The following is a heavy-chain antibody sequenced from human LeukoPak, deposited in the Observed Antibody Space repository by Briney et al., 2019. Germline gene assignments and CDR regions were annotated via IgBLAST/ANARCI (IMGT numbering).Heavy chain of an antibody. CDR2: IKQDGSEK. CDR1: GFTFSSYW. V-gene: IGHV3-7*03. J-gene: IGHJ4*02. CDR3: VKDRPNYYGSNGHYYRQNGDY. D-gene: IGHD3-22*01. Sequence: GGSLRLSCAASGFTFSSYWMSWVRQAPGKGLEWVANIKQDGSEKYYVDSVKGRFTISRDNSRDTLYPQMNSLRAGDTAIYYCVKDRPNYYGSNGHYYRQNGDYWGQGTLVAVSS.